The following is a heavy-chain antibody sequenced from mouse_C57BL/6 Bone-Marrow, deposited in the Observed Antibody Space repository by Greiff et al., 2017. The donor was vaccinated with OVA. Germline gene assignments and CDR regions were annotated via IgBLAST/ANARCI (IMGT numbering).Heavy chain of an antibody. CDR3: ARHGRLLRYCYAMDY. CDR2: ISSGGSYT. CDR1: GFTFSSYG. V-gene: IGHV5-6*02. Sequence: EVMLVESGGDLVKPGGSLKLSCAASGFTFSSYGMSWVRQTPDKRLEWVATISSGGSYTYYPDSVKGRFTISRDNAKNTLYLQMSSLKSEDTAMYYCARHGRLLRYCYAMDYWGQGTSVTVSS. D-gene: IGHD1-1*01. J-gene: IGHJ4*01.